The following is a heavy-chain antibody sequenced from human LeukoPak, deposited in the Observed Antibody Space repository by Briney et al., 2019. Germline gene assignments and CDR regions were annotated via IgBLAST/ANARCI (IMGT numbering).Heavy chain of an antibody. CDR3: AKDGNNYGSYFDYYHMDV. CDR1: GFTFTSYG. CDR2: IRYNAITE. Sequence: GGSLRLSCSASGFTFTSYGMHWVRKAPGQGLESLSFIRYNAITEYYANSVKGRFTIARDTSKNILYTEMSSLRRDDTEAYYCAKDGNNYGSYFDYYHMDVWGKGTTVTVPS. J-gene: IGHJ6*04. D-gene: IGHD3-10*01. V-gene: IGHV3-30*02.